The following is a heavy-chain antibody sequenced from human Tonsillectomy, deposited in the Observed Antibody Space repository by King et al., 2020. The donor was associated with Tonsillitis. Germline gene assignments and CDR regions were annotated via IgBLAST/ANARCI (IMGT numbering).Heavy chain of an antibody. CDR1: GFTFSDHY. Sequence: VQRVESGGGLVHPGGSLRLSCAASGFTFSDHYMEWVRQAPGKGLEWVGRTRNKANSYTTEYAASVKGRFSISIDDSKRYLYLQMNSLKTEDTAVYYCARGYSSCGYLYSGDFWGQGALVTISS. CDR2: TRNKANSYTT. D-gene: IGHD2-15*01. V-gene: IGHV3-72*01. J-gene: IGHJ4*02. CDR3: ARGYSSCGYLYSGDF.